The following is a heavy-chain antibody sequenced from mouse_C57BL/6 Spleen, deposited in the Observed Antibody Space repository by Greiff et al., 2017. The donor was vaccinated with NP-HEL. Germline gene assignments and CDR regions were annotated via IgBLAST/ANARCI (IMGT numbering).Heavy chain of an antibody. CDR1: GFNIKDYY. J-gene: IGHJ1*03. V-gene: IGHV14-2*01. Sequence: VQLKESGAELVKPGASVKLSCTASGFNIKDYYMHWVKQRTEQGLEWIGRIDPEDGETKYAPKFQGKATITADTSSNTAYLQLSSLTSEDTAVYYCARLITTVVGYFDVWGTGTTVTVSS. CDR3: ARLITTVVGYFDV. CDR2: IDPEDGET. D-gene: IGHD1-1*01.